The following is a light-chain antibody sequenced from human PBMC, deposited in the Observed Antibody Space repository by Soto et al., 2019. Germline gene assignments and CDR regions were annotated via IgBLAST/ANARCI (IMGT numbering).Light chain of an antibody. CDR1: SSDIGSYNY. J-gene: IGLJ1*01. CDR3: ASFTTTSTRV. V-gene: IGLV2-14*01. Sequence: QSVLTQPASVSGSPGQSITVSCTATSSDIGSYNYVSWYQQHPGKAPKLIIYEVNNRPSGVSNRFSGSKSGNTASLTVSGLQAEDEADYYCASFTTTSTRVFGTGTKVTVL. CDR2: EVN.